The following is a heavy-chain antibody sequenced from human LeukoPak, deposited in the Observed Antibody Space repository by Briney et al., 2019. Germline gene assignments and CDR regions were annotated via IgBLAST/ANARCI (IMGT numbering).Heavy chain of an antibody. V-gene: IGHV3-74*03. CDR1: GFTFSSYW. J-gene: IGHJ4*02. Sequence: GGSLRLSCAASGFTFSSYWMHWVRHAPGKGLVWVSRINTDGSGTTYADSVKGRFTISRDNAKHTLYLQMNSLRAEDTAVYYCARDPEHYDSNGYYTLKDDWGQGTLVTVSS. D-gene: IGHD3-22*01. CDR3: ARDPEHYDSNGYYTLKDD. CDR2: INTDGSGT.